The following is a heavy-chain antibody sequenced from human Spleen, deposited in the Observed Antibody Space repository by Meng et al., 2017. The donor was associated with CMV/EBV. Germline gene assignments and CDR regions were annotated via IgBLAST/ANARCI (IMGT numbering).Heavy chain of an antibody. J-gene: IGHJ6*02. Sequence: GGSLRLSCAAPGFAFNTYWMTWVRQAPGKGLEWVANIKKDGDEKFCVDSVVGRFTISRDNAKNSLYLQMNSLRDEDTAVYYCARDTQRDYDFWGGDYYYYGLDVWGQGTTVTVSS. CDR1: GFAFNTYW. V-gene: IGHV3-7*01. CDR2: IKKDGDEK. D-gene: IGHD3-3*01. CDR3: ARDTQRDYDFWGGDYYYYGLDV.